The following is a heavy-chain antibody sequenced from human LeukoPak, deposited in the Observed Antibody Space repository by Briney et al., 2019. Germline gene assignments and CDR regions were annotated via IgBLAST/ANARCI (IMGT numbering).Heavy chain of an antibody. Sequence: PSETLSLTCAVYGGSFSGYYWSWIRQPAGKGLEWIGRIYTSGSTNYNPSLKSRVTISVDTSKNQFSLKLSSVTAADTAVYYCARAPSTIFGVITLDYFDYWDQGTLVTVSS. CDR3: ARAPSTIFGVITLDYFDY. V-gene: IGHV4-59*10. D-gene: IGHD3-3*01. J-gene: IGHJ4*02. CDR1: GGSFSGYY. CDR2: IYTSGST.